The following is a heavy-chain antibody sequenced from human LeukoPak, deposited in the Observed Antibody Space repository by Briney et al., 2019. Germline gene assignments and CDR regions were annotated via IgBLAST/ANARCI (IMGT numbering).Heavy chain of an antibody. CDR3: ATMGIAARNRPDY. V-gene: IGHV5-51*01. CDR1: GYSFTSYL. J-gene: IGHJ4*02. D-gene: IGHD6-25*01. CDR2: IYPGDSDT. Sequence: GESLKISCKGSGYSFTSYLIGWVRQMPGKGLEWMGIIYPGDSDTRYSPSFQGQVTISADKSISTAYLQWSSLKASDTAMYYCATMGIAARNRPDYWGQGTLVTVSS.